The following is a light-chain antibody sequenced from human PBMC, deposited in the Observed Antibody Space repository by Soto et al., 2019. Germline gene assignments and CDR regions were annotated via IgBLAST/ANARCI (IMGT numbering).Light chain of an antibody. CDR2: DAS. Sequence: DIQMTHSPSTLPASVGDIVTITCRASQSISGWLAWYQQRPGKAPNLLIFDASTLESGVPSRFSGSGSGTTFTLTISSLQSDDFATYYCLQYNGYYRTFGHGTKVDIK. V-gene: IGKV1-5*01. CDR1: QSISGW. CDR3: LQYNGYYRT. J-gene: IGKJ1*01.